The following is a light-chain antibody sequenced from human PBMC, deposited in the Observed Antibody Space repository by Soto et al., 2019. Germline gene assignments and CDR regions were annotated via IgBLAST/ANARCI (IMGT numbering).Light chain of an antibody. J-gene: IGKJ4*01. V-gene: IGKV1-17*01. Sequence: DIQMTQSPSSLSASVGDRVTITCRASQDIRSDLGWYQQKPGKAPKRLIYAASSLQNGVPSRFSGSGSGTEFTLTISSLQPEDFATYYCLPHNTSPLLTFGGGTKVEIK. CDR1: QDIRSD. CDR2: AAS. CDR3: LPHNTSPLLT.